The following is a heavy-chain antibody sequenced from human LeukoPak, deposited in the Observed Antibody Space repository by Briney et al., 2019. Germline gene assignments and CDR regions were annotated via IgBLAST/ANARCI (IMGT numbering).Heavy chain of an antibody. V-gene: IGHV4-34*01. Sequence: SETLSLTGAVYGGSFSGYYWSWIRQPPGKGLEWIGEINYSGSTNYNPSLKSRVTISVDTSKNQFSPKLSSVTAADTAVYYCARVAIGYCSGGSCFGDYYFDYWGQGTLVTVSS. CDR2: INYSGST. CDR3: ARVAIGYCSGGSCFGDYYFDY. J-gene: IGHJ4*02. D-gene: IGHD2-15*01. CDR1: GGSFSGYY.